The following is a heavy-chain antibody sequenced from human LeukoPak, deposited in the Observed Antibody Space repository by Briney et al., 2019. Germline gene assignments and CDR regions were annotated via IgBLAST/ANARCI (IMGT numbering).Heavy chain of an antibody. CDR2: IAPDGSTQ. J-gene: IGHJ4*02. D-gene: IGHD1-26*01. CDR3: ARVIGGAIDH. CDR1: GFTFSLYS. V-gene: IGHV3-7*01. Sequence: PGGSLRLSCAASGFTFSLYSMTWVRQAPGKGLEWVANIAPDGSTQNYVDSLEGRFTISRDSPKNSLYLQLHSLRAEDAAVYYCARVIGGAIDHWGQGTLVTVSS.